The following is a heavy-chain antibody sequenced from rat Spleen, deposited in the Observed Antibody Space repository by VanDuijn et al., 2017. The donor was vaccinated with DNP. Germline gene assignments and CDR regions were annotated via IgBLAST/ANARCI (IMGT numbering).Heavy chain of an antibody. CDR3: ARQGDYPGIKEGFDY. V-gene: IGHV5-31*01. CDR1: GFIFSNYW. J-gene: IGHJ2*01. CDR2: ISSTGDNT. Sequence: EVQLVESGGGPVQPGRSLKLSCVASGFIFSNYWMTWIRQAPGKGLEWVASISSTGDNTYYSDSVKGRFTISRDNAKSTLYLQMNRLRSEDTATDYCARQGDYPGIKEGFDYWGQGVMVTVSS. D-gene: IGHD1-4*01.